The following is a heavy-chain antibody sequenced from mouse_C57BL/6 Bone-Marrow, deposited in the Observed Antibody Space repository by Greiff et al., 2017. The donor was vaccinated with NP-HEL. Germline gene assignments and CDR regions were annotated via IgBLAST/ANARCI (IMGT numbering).Heavy chain of an antibody. CDR2: IDPSDSYT. V-gene: IGHV1-50*01. CDR3: ARGTTGAWFAY. CDR1: GYTFTSYW. J-gene: IGHJ3*01. D-gene: IGHD1-1*01. Sequence: QVQLQQSGAELVKPGASVKLSCKASGYTFTSYWMQWVKQRPGQGLEWIGEIDPSDSYTNYNQKFKGKATLTVDTSSSTAYMQLSSLTSEDSAVYYCARGTTGAWFAYWGQGTLVTVSA.